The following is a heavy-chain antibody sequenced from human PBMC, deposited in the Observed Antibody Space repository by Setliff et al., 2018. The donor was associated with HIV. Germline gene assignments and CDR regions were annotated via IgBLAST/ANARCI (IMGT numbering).Heavy chain of an antibody. V-gene: IGHV3-21*04. CDR1: GFTFSSYS. J-gene: IGHJ4*02. CDR2: ISGGGKSI. Sequence: TGGSLRLSCAASGFTFSSYSMNWVRQAPGKGLEWVSAISGGGKSIYYADSVKGRFTISRDNSKNTLYLQMNSLRAEDTAVYYCARDTTDDNSIFPYWGQGTLVTV. CDR3: ARDTTDDNSIFPY. D-gene: IGHD3-22*01.